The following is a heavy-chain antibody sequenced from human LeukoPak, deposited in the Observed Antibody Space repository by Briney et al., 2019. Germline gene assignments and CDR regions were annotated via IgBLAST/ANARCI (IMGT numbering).Heavy chain of an antibody. D-gene: IGHD3-10*01. V-gene: IGHV4-4*07. CDR1: GGSIGNFY. CDR3: ARGDYGSGTYLWGS. J-gene: IGHJ5*02. CDR2: IFTTGST. Sequence: SETLSLTCTVSGGSIGNFYWNWIRQPAGKGLEWIGRIFTTGSTNYDPSLKSRVTMSVATSQNQFSLQLTSVTAADTAVYYCARGDYGSGTYLWGSWGQGILVTVSS.